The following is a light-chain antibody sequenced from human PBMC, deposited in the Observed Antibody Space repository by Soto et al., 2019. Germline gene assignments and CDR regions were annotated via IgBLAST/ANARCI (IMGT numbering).Light chain of an antibody. Sequence: QSALTQPRSVSGSPGQSVTISCNGSSSDVGGSKFVSWYQQHPVKAPKLVIYDVTKRPSGVPDRFSGSKSGNTASLTTSGLQADDEADYYCCSYAGNSLWVFGGGTKLTVL. CDR1: SSDVGGSKF. J-gene: IGLJ3*02. CDR3: CSYAGNSLWV. V-gene: IGLV2-11*01. CDR2: DVT.